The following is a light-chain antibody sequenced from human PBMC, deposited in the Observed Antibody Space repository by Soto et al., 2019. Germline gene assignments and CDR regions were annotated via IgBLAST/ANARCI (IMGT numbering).Light chain of an antibody. Sequence: IQMTQSPSTLSASAGDRVTIACRASESISSWVAWYQHKPGKAPKVLIYKASNLQSGVPSRFSGSGSGTDFTLTIRSLQPNDFATYYCQQYDSYPYSFGQGTKLEIK. CDR3: QQYDSYPYS. CDR1: ESISSW. V-gene: IGKV1-5*03. CDR2: KAS. J-gene: IGKJ2*03.